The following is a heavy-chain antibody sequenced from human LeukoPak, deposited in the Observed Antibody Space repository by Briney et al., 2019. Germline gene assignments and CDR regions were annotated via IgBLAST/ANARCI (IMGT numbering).Heavy chain of an antibody. D-gene: IGHD2-8*01. CDR2: IIPIFGTA. Sequence: SVKVTCKPSGGTFSSYAISWVRQAPGQGLEWMGGIIPIFGTANYAQKFQGRVTITADESTSTAYMELSSLRSEDTAVYYCARLIHGTNWFDPWGQGTLVTVSS. CDR3: ARLIHGTNWFDP. V-gene: IGHV1-69*01. CDR1: GGTFSSYA. J-gene: IGHJ5*02.